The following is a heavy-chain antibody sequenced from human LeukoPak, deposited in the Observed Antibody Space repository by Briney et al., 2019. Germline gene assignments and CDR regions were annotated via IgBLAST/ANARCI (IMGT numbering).Heavy chain of an antibody. Sequence: PGGSLRLSCAVSGFTFNTYSVNWVRQAPGKGLEWVSSISFSNNYIYCADSVKGRFTISRDNANNSLYLQMNSLRAEDAAVYYCARTNEALDMWGQGTMVTVSS. V-gene: IGHV3-21*01. CDR3: ARTNEALDM. J-gene: IGHJ3*02. CDR1: GFTFNTYS. CDR2: ISFSNNYI.